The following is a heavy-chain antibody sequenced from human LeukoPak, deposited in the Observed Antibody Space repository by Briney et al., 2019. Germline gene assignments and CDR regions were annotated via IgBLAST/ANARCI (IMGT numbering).Heavy chain of an antibody. D-gene: IGHD2-21*01. J-gene: IGHJ4*02. CDR1: GFTFSSYW. Sequence: GGSLRLSCAASGFTFSSYWMHWVRQAPGKGLVWVSRINSDGSSTSYADSVKGRFTISRDNAKNSLYLQMNSLRAEDTAVYYCARDPHRGGDFDYWGQGTLVTVSS. CDR3: ARDPHRGGDFDY. CDR2: INSDGSST. V-gene: IGHV3-74*01.